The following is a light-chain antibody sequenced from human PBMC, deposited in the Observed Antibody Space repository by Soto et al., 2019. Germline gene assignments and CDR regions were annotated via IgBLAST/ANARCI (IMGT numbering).Light chain of an antibody. Sequence: QSVLTQPASVSGSPGQSVTISCTGPRSDIGDSNFISWYQHSPGKAPRLLIYEVNNRPSGVSNRFSGSKSGNTASLTISGLQAEDEADYYCSSYTSSSTLGLYVFGTGTKVTVL. CDR3: SSYTSSSTLGLYV. CDR2: EVN. CDR1: RSDIGDSNF. J-gene: IGLJ1*01. V-gene: IGLV2-14*01.